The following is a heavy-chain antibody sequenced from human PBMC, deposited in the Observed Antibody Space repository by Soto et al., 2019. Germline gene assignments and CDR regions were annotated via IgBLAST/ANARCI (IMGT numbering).Heavy chain of an antibody. D-gene: IGHD5-12*01. J-gene: IGHJ4*02. CDR1: GGTFSSYA. CDR2: IIPMFNTT. CDR3: ARDKEMATITEFVY. V-gene: IGHV1-69*06. Sequence: QVQLVQSGTEVKKPGSSVKVSCKASGGTFSSYAISWVRQAPGQGLEWMGGIIPMFNTTNYAPMFQGRVTITAYKATSTVYMELNSLRSDDTAVYYCARDKEMATITEFVYWGQGTLVTVSS.